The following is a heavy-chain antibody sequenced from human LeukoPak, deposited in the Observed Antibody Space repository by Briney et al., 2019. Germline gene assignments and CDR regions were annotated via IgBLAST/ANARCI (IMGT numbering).Heavy chain of an antibody. CDR1: GFAFSDYW. CDR3: ARARYDILTGYYLDY. V-gene: IGHV3-7*01. D-gene: IGHD3-9*01. Sequence: PGGSLRLSCTASGFAFSDYWMSWVRQAPGKGLEWLANINQDGSQTSYVDSVRGRFTVSRGNAKNSLYLQMNSLRAEDTAVYYCARARYDILTGYYLDYWGQGTLVTVSS. J-gene: IGHJ4*02. CDR2: INQDGSQT.